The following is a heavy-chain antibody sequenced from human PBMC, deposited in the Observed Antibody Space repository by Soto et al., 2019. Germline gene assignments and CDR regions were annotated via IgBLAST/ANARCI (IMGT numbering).Heavy chain of an antibody. V-gene: IGHV3-30*03. Sequence: QVQLVESGGGVVQPGRSLRLSCAASGFNFRTYGIHWVRQAPGKGLEWVALISKDGSHSYYAHSVKGRFTTSRDNSQNQAFLQVSSLRADDTAVYFCARGTDYADLGNAEYFHPWGQGTLVTVSS. J-gene: IGHJ1*01. D-gene: IGHD4-17*01. CDR1: GFNFRTYG. CDR3: ARGTDYADLGNAEYFHP. CDR2: ISKDGSHS.